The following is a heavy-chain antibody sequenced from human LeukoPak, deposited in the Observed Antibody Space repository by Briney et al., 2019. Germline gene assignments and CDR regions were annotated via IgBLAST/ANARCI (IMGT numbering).Heavy chain of an antibody. V-gene: IGHV4-39*01. J-gene: IGHJ4*02. CDR2: IYDSGST. Sequence: SETLSLTCTVSGGSIRSSYYYWGWIRQPPGKGLEWIGSIYDSGSTYYNPSLKSRVTISVDTSKNQFSLKLSSVTAADTAVFYCARQGFGIAARPFDYWGQGTLVTVSS. CDR3: ARQGFGIAARPFDY. D-gene: IGHD6-6*01. CDR1: GGSIRSSYYY.